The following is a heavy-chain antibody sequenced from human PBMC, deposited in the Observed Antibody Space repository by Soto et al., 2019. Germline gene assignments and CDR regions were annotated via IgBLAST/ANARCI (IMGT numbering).Heavy chain of an antibody. D-gene: IGHD3-22*01. CDR2: FDPEDGET. CDR1: GYTLTELS. Sequence: ASVKVSCNVSGYTLTELSMHWVRQAPGKGLEWMGGFDPEDGETIYAQKFQGRVTMTEDTSTDTAYMELSSLRSEDTAVYYCATINYYDSQFGPWGAGRGWFDPWGQGTLVTVSS. V-gene: IGHV1-24*01. J-gene: IGHJ5*02. CDR3: ATINYYDSQFGPWGAGRGWFDP.